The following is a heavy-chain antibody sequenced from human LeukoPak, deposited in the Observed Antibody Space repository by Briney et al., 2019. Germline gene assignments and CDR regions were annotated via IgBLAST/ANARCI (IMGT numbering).Heavy chain of an antibody. J-gene: IGHJ6*02. V-gene: IGHV3-13*01. CDR2: IGTAGDT. Sequence: RAGGSLRLSCAASGFTFSSYDMHWVRQATGKGLEWVSAIGTAGDTYYPGSVKGRFTISRENAKNSLYLQMNSLRAGDTAVYYCARAPVLLWFGEKKHYGMDVWGQGTTVTVSS. CDR3: ARAPVLLWFGEKKHYGMDV. D-gene: IGHD3-10*01. CDR1: GFTFSSYD.